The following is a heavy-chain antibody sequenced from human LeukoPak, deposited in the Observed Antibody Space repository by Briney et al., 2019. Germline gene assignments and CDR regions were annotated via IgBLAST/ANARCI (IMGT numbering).Heavy chain of an antibody. J-gene: IGHJ3*01. CDR2: TYYRSKWYN. CDR1: GDSVSSNSTA. Sequence: SQTLSLTCAISGDSVSSNSTACNWIRQSPSRGLEWLGRTYYRSKWYNDYAVSVKSRITINPDTSKNQFSLQLNSVTPEDTAVYYCARGGQGDGYSADEAFDFWGQGTMVTVSS. D-gene: IGHD5-24*01. CDR3: ARGGQGDGYSADEAFDF. V-gene: IGHV6-1*01.